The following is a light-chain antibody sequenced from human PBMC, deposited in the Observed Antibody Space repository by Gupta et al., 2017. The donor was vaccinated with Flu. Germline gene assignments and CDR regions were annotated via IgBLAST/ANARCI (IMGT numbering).Light chain of an antibody. J-gene: IGLJ3*02. CDR3: QSADRSGTYWV. Sequence: YELTQPPPLSVSPGQTDRITCSGEPLPEEYVYWYQQKPGQAPVLVIYKDRDRPPGIPDRFSGSNSGTTVTLTISGVQAEDEAEYYCQSADRSGTYWVFGGGTKLTVL. CDR2: KDR. V-gene: IGLV3-25*02. CDR1: PLPEEY.